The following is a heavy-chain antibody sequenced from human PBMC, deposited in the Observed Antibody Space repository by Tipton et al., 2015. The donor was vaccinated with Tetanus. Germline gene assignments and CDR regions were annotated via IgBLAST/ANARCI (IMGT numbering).Heavy chain of an antibody. CDR1: GGSISSYY. J-gene: IGHJ4*02. V-gene: IGHV4-59*01. Sequence: TLSLTCTVSGGSISSYYWSWIRQPPGKGLEWIGYIYYSGSTNYNPSLKSRVTISVDTSKNQFSLKLSSVTAADTAMYYCARGGLGEVGYWGQGTLVTVSS. D-gene: IGHD2-15*01. CDR2: IYYSGST. CDR3: ARGGLGEVGY.